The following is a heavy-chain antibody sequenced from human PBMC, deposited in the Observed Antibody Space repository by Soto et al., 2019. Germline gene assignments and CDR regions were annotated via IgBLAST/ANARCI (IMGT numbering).Heavy chain of an antibody. CDR1: GYIFSSYS. CDR2: TNAGNGNT. CDR3: ARDPPYYGSGSNWFDP. D-gene: IGHD3-10*01. Sequence: ALVNACFDSSGYIFSSYSIHWVRQEPGQRLEWMGSTNAGNGNTKYSQKFQGRGTITRDTSASTAYMELSSLRSEDTAVYYCARDPPYYGSGSNWFDPWGQGTLVTVSS. V-gene: IGHV1-3*01. J-gene: IGHJ5*02.